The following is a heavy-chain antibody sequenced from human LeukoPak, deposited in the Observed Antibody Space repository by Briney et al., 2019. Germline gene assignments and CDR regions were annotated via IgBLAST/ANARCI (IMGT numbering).Heavy chain of an antibody. CDR3: ARGEWELYFDY. D-gene: IGHD1-26*01. J-gene: IGHJ4*02. V-gene: IGHV7-4-1*02. CDR1: GYTFTSYA. CDR2: INTNTGNP. Sequence: ASVKVSCKASGYTFTSYAMNWVRQAPGQGLEWMGWINTNTGNPTYAQGFTGRSVFSLDTSVSTAYPQISSLKAEDTAVYYCARGEWELYFDYWGQGTLVTVSS.